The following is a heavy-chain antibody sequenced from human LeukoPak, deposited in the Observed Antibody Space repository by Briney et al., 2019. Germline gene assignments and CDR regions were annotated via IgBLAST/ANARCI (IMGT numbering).Heavy chain of an antibody. D-gene: IGHD3-22*01. CDR3: ATSYDSSGCE. CDR1: QFTYRRYW. V-gene: IGHV3-7*01. CDR2: IREDGSAK. Sequence: GGSLILYCAGSQFTYRRYWMSWVHQAPGKGLEWVANIREDGSAKYYVDSVKGRFTISRDNAKNSVNLQMNNLRAEDTAVYYCATSYDSSGCEWGQGTLVTISS. J-gene: IGHJ4*02.